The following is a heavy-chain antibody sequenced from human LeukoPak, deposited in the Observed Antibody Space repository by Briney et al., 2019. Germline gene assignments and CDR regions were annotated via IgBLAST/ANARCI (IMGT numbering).Heavy chain of an antibody. D-gene: IGHD6-13*01. CDR1: GGSISSYY. CDR3: ARVRAQQLVKGGWFDP. CDR2: IYYSGSA. V-gene: IGHV4-59*01. Sequence: SETLSLTCTVSGGSISSYYWSWIRQPPGKGLEWIGYIYYSGSANYNPSLKSRVTISVDTSKNQFSLKLSSVTAADTAVYYCARVRAQQLVKGGWFDPWGQGTLVTVSS. J-gene: IGHJ5*02.